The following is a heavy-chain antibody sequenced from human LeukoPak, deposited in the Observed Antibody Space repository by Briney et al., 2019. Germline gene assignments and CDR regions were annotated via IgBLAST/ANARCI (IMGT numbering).Heavy chain of an antibody. V-gene: IGHV4-4*09. D-gene: IGHD2-15*01. CDR3: ASRVVRGWFDP. CDR1: GDSINDHY. Sequence: PSETLSLTCTVSGDSINDHYWSWIRQPPGEGLEWIGYIYSSVSTNYNPSLKSRVTISIDTSKSQFSLKLTSVTAADTAVYYCASRVVRGWFDPCGQGTLVTVSS. J-gene: IGHJ5*02. CDR2: IYSSVST.